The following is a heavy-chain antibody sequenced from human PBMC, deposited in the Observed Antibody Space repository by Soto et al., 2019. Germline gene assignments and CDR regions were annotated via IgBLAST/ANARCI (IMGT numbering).Heavy chain of an antibody. J-gene: IGHJ4*02. D-gene: IGHD6-19*01. Sequence: EVQLLESGGGLVQPGGSLRLSCAASGFTFSSYAMSWVRQAPGKGLEWVSAISGSGGSTYYADSVKGRFTISRDNSKNTLDLQMNSLGAEDRAVYYCGKDNEEWLGDHFDYWGQGPLVTVSS. CDR1: GFTFSSYA. CDR3: GKDNEEWLGDHFDY. CDR2: ISGSGGST. V-gene: IGHV3-23*01.